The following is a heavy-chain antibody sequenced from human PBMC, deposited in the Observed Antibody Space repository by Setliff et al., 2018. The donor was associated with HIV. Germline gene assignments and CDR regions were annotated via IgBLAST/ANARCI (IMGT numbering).Heavy chain of an antibody. CDR1: GYTFTDYY. Sequence: ASVKVSCKASGYTFTDYYMHWVRQAPGQGLEWMGWINPNSGGTKSAQTFQGRVTMTRDTSINTAYMDLSRLRSDDTAIYYCARDKLEETAESLWGPMKNDAFDIWGSGTLVTVSS. CDR3: ARDKLEETAESLWGPMKNDAFDI. D-gene: IGHD2-21*01. CDR2: INPNSGGT. V-gene: IGHV1-2*02. J-gene: IGHJ3*02.